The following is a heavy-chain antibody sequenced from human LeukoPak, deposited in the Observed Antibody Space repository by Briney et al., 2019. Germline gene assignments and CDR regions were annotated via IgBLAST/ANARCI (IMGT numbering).Heavy chain of an antibody. J-gene: IGHJ4*02. V-gene: IGHV4-4*09. D-gene: IGHD6-6*01. CDR2: IYTGGST. Sequence: PSETLSLTCTVSGGSISSYYWSWIRQPPGKGLEWIGYIYTGGSTNYNPSLKSRVTISVDTSKNQFSLKLSSVTAADTAVYYCARQGSSGRLFDYWGQGTLVTVSS. CDR3: ARQGSSGRLFDY. CDR1: GGSISSYY.